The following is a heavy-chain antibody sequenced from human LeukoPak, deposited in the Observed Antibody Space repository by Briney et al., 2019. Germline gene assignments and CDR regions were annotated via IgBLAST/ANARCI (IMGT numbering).Heavy chain of an antibody. D-gene: IGHD5-18*01. CDR2: IYYSGST. Sequence: SETLSLTCTVSGGSISSSSYYWGWIRQPPGKGLEWIGSIYYSGSTYYNPSLKSRVTISVDTSKNQFSLTLSSVTAADTAVYYCARRQPAMAFDYWGQGTLVTVSS. CDR1: GGSISSSSYY. CDR3: ARRQPAMAFDY. J-gene: IGHJ4*02. V-gene: IGHV4-39*07.